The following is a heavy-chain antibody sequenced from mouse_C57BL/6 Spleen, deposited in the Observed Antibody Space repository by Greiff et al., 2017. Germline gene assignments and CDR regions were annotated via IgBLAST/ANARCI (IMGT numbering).Heavy chain of an antibody. CDR1: GYSITSGYY. V-gene: IGHV3-6*01. CDR3: ARVGAQATFDY. Sequence: VQLKESGPGLVKPSQSLSLTCSVTGYSITSGYYWNWIRQFPGNKLEWMGYISYDGSNNYNPSLKNRISITRDTSKNQFFLTLNSVTTEDTATYYCARVGAQATFDYWGQGTTLTVSS. J-gene: IGHJ2*01. D-gene: IGHD3-2*02. CDR2: ISYDGSN.